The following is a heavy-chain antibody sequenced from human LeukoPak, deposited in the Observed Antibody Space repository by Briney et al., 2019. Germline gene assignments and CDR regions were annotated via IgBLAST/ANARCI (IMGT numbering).Heavy chain of an antibody. CDR3: ARGPAYCGGDCYFGY. J-gene: IGHJ4*02. Sequence: ASVKVSCKASGYTFTSYDISWVRQAPGQGLEWMGWISAYNGNTNYAQKLQGRVTMTTDTSTSTAYMELRSLRSDDTAVYYCARGPAYCGGDCYFGYWGQGTLVTVSS. CDR2: ISAYNGNT. V-gene: IGHV1-18*01. CDR1: GYTFTSYD. D-gene: IGHD2-21*02.